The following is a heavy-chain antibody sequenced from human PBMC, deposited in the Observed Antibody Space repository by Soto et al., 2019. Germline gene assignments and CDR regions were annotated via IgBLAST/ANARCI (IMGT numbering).Heavy chain of an antibody. D-gene: IGHD6-13*01. CDR1: GFTFSSYA. CDR3: AKSGSWYDDYHYGMDV. Sequence: XVSLRLSCAASGFTFSSYAVSWVRQAPGKGLEWVSAISGSGGSTYYADSVKGRFTISRDNSKNTLYLQMNSLRAEDTAVYYCAKSGSWYDDYHYGMDVWGQGTTVTVSS. CDR2: ISGSGGST. J-gene: IGHJ6*02. V-gene: IGHV3-23*01.